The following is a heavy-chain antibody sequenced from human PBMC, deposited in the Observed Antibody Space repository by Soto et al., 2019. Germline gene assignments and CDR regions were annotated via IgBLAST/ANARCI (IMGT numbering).Heavy chain of an antibody. CDR3: ARLVVVTAAVNPLWYYYYGMDV. D-gene: IGHD2-2*01. J-gene: IGHJ6*02. CDR2: INHSGST. CDR1: GGSFSGYY. Sequence: SETLSLTCAVYGGSFSGYYWSWIRQPPGKGLEWIGEINHSGSTNYNPSLKSRVTISVDTSKNQFSLKLSSVTAADTAVYYCARLVVVTAAVNPLWYYYYGMDVWGQGTTVTVSS. V-gene: IGHV4-34*01.